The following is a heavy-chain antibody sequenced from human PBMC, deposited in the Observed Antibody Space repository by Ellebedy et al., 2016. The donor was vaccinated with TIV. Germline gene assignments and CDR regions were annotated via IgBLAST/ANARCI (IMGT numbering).Heavy chain of an antibody. CDR1: GGSISSTSYY. V-gene: IGHV4-39*07. D-gene: IGHD1-14*01. J-gene: IGHJ3*02. Sequence: MPSETLSLTCTVSGGSISSTSYYWGWIRQPPGKGLEWIGTIYYSGSTYYNPSLKSRVPISVDTSKNQFSLKLSSVTAADPAVYYCASCEKPGAGAFDIWGQGTMVTVSS. CDR3: ASCEKPGAGAFDI. CDR2: IYYSGST.